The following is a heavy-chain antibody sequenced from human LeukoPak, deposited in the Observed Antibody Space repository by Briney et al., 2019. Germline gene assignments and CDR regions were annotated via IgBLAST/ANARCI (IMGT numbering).Heavy chain of an antibody. CDR3: ARDRAWNYFDY. J-gene: IGHJ4*02. D-gene: IGHD3-3*01. Sequence: GGSLRLSCAPSGFTFSRHGMHWVRQAPGKGLEWVAIISNDGGGKYYAHSVEGRFTISRDNSKNTLYLQMDSLRAEDTAVYYCARDRAWNYFDYWGQGTLVTVSS. CDR1: GFTFSRHG. CDR2: ISNDGGGK. V-gene: IGHV3-30*03.